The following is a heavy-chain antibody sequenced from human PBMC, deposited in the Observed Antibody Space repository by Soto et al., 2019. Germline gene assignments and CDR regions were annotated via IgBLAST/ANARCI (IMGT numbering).Heavy chain of an antibody. Sequence: ASVKVSCKASGYTFTGYHMHWVRQAPGQGLEWMGWINPNSGGTNYAQKFQGRVTMTRDTSISTAYMELSRLRSDDTAVYYCARDGRVRAAAGRGWFDPWGQGTLVTVSS. V-gene: IGHV1-2*02. D-gene: IGHD6-13*01. J-gene: IGHJ5*02. CDR3: ARDGRVRAAAGRGWFDP. CDR2: INPNSGGT. CDR1: GYTFTGYH.